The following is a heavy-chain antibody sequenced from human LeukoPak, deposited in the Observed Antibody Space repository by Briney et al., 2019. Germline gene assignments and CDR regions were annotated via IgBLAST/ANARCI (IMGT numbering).Heavy chain of an antibody. CDR1: GYTFTSYD. V-gene: IGHV1-8*03. CDR2: MNPNSGNT. J-gene: IGHJ6*03. D-gene: IGHD6-13*01. Sequence: ASVKVSCKASGYTFTSYDINWVRQATGQGLKWMGWMNPNSGNTGYAQKFQGRVTITRNTSISTAYMELSSLRSEDTAVYYCARGLSSSWYVSTYYYYYYYMDVWGKGTTVTVSS. CDR3: ARGLSSSWYVSTYYYYYYYMDV.